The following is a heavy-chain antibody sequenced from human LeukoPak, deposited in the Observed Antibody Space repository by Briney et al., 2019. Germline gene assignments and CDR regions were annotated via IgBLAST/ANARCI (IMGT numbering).Heavy chain of an antibody. CDR2: IKQDGTEK. V-gene: IGHV3-7*01. D-gene: IGHD4-17*01. CDR3: ARDADYGVTGTLFDY. CDR1: GFTFRSYW. Sequence: GGSLRLSCAASGFTFRSYWMSWVRQAPGKGLEWVANIKQDGTEKYYVDSVKGRFTISRDNAKNSLYLQMNSLRAEDTAVYYCARDADYGVTGTLFDYWGQGTLVTVSS. J-gene: IGHJ4*02.